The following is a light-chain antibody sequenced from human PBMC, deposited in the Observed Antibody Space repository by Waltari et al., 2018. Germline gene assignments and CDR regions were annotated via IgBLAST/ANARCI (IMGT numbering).Light chain of an antibody. V-gene: IGLV2-14*01. CDR2: EVS. CDR3: TSYTTISTRV. CDR1: SDDIGAHNY. Sequence: QSALTQPASVSGSLGQSITISCTGTSDDIGAHNYVSWPQQLPGRAPKVIISEVSDRPSGVSNRFSGSKSGNTASLTISGLQTEDEADYYCTSYTTISTRVFGSGTRVTVL. J-gene: IGLJ1*01.